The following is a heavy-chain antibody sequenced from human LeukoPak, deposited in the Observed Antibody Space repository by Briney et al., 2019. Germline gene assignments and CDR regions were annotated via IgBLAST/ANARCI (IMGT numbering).Heavy chain of an antibody. CDR1: GFTFSSHG. Sequence: GGSLRLSCAASGFTFSSHGMNWVRQAPGKGLEWISGISPSADITYYADSVKGRFTISRDNSENTVYLHMSSLRAEDTAVYYCAKGGWGAGKFDYWGQGTLVTVSS. D-gene: IGHD1-26*01. V-gene: IGHV3-23*01. CDR3: AKGGWGAGKFDY. J-gene: IGHJ4*02. CDR2: ISPSADIT.